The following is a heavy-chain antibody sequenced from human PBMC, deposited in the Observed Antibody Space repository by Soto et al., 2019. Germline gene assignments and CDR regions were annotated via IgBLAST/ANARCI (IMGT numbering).Heavy chain of an antibody. CDR1: GGSISSGGYS. V-gene: IGHV4-30-2*01. D-gene: IGHD6-13*01. CDR2: IYHSGST. J-gene: IGHJ4*02. Sequence: SETLSLTCAVSGGSISSGGYSWSWIRQPPGKGLEWIGYIYHSGSTYYNPSLKSRVTISVDRSKNQFSLKLSSVTAADTAVYYCARGSSSWYAQFDYWGQGTLVTVSS. CDR3: ARGSSSWYAQFDY.